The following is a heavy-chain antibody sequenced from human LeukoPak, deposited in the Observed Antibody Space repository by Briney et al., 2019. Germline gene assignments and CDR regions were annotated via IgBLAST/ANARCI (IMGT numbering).Heavy chain of an antibody. J-gene: IGHJ6*04. Sequence: GGSLRLSCAASGFTFSSYAMHWVRQAPGKGLEWVAVISYDGSNKYYADSVKGRFTISRDNAKNSLYLQMNSLRAEDTAVYYCARDGGAVDTVYGMDVWGKGTTVTVSS. CDR3: ARDGGAVDTVYGMDV. V-gene: IGHV3-30*04. CDR2: ISYDGSNK. CDR1: GFTFSSYA. D-gene: IGHD3-16*01.